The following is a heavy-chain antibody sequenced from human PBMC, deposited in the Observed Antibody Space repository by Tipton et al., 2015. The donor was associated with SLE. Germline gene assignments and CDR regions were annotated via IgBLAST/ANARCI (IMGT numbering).Heavy chain of an antibody. Sequence: GLVKPSETLSLTCTVSGGSISSHYWSWIRQPPGKGLEWIGYIYTSGSTNYNPSLKSRVTISVDTSKNQFSLKLSSVTAADTAVYYCARERAAAGTSWFDPWGQGTLVTVSS. CDR3: ARERAAAGTSWFDP. D-gene: IGHD6-13*01. CDR1: GGSISSHY. J-gene: IGHJ5*02. CDR2: IYTSGST. V-gene: IGHV4-4*08.